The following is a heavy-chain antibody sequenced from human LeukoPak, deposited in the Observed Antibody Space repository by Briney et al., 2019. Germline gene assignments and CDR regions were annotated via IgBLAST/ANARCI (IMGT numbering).Heavy chain of an antibody. CDR3: ARVSRFYYYMDV. CDR2: IIPIFGTA. CDR1: GGTFTSYA. J-gene: IGHJ6*03. Sequence: SVKVSCKASGGTFTSYAISWVRQAPGQGLEWMGRIIPIFGTANYAQKFQGRVTITTDESTSTAYTELSSLRSEDTAVYYCARVSRFYYYMDVWGKGTTVTVSS. D-gene: IGHD3-3*01. V-gene: IGHV1-69*05.